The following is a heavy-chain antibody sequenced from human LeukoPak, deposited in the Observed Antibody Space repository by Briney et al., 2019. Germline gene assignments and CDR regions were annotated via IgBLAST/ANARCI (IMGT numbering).Heavy chain of an antibody. Sequence: PGGSLRLSCAASGFTFSSFWMTWVRQAPGKGLEWVANIKQDGSEEYYMDSVKGRFTISRDNAKNSLYLQMNSLRAEDTAVYYCARGAYSTVYWGQGTLVTVSS. V-gene: IGHV3-7*04. CDR2: IKQDGSEE. J-gene: IGHJ4*02. D-gene: IGHD6-13*01. CDR3: ARGAYSTVY. CDR1: GFTFSSFW.